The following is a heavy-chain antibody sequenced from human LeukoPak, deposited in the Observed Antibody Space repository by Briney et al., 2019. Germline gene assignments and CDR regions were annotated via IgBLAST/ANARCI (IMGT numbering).Heavy chain of an antibody. J-gene: IGHJ4*02. CDR2: ISGSGQYI. V-gene: IGHV3-21*01. Sequence: GGSLRLSCAASGFTFNSFTMNWVRQAPGRGLEWLSSISGSGQYIYYADSLKGRLTISRDNAKDSLYLQLNSLRAEDTSVYYCARGGYNSAFLDSWGQGTLVSVS. CDR1: GFTFNSFT. D-gene: IGHD6-19*01. CDR3: ARGGYNSAFLDS.